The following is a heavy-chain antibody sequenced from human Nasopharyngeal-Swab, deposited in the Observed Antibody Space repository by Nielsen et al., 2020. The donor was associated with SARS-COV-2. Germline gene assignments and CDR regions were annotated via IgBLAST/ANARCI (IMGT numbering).Heavy chain of an antibody. Sequence: GESLKISCADSGFTFSNYWMSWVRQAPGKGLEWVANIKENGSAKYYVDSVKGRFNISRDNAKNSLYLQMKSLRAEDTAVYYCARAPKRGSSGYQVVYWGQGTLVTVSS. V-gene: IGHV3-7*03. D-gene: IGHD3-22*01. CDR1: GFTFSNYW. CDR2: IKENGSAK. CDR3: ARAPKRGSSGYQVVY. J-gene: IGHJ4*02.